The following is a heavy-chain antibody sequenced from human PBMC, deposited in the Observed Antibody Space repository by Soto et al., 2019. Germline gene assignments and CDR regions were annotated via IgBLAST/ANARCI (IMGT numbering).Heavy chain of an antibody. D-gene: IGHD3-3*01. V-gene: IGHV4-30-4*01. J-gene: IGHJ1*01. CDR2: IYYSGGT. CDR1: GGSISSGDYH. Sequence: SETLPLTCTVSGGSISSGDYHWSWIRQSPGKGLEWIAYIYYSGGTYYNPSLESRVTISLDTSKNQFSLNLSSVTAADTAVYYCARVTWSGYKRYHFAFRGQGTLVIVSS. CDR3: ARVTWSGYKRYHFAF.